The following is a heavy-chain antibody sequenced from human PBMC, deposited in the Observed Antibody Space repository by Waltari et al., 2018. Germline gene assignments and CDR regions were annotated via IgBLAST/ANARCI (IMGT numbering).Heavy chain of an antibody. V-gene: IGHV3-30*18. D-gene: IGHD1-26*01. CDR3: AKAGGIHNYPLDP. CDR2: IPADGSNT. Sequence: QVEESGGGVVQPGGSLRLSCVASGYTFTNYGMHWVRQAPGRVWAWLAVIPADGSNTYYQDSVKGRFTVSRDNSKNSVYLQMNSLRPEDTALYFCAKAGGIHNYPLDPWGQGTLVTVSS. CDR1: GYTFTNYG. J-gene: IGHJ5*02.